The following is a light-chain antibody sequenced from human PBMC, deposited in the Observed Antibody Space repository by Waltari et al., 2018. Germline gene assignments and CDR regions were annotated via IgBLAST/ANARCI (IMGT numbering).Light chain of an antibody. J-gene: IGKJ3*01. Sequence: DIVMTQSPLSLPVPPGEPASISCRSSQTLLQSNGNNYLDWYLQKPGQSPQLLIYLGSNRASGVPDRFSGSGSGTDFTLKISRVEAEDVGIYYCMQVLQTPFTFGPGTKVDI. V-gene: IGKV2-28*01. CDR2: LGS. CDR3: MQVLQTPFT. CDR1: QTLLQSNGNNY.